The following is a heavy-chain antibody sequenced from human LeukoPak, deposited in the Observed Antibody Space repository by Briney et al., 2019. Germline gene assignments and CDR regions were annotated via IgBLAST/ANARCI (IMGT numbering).Heavy chain of an antibody. CDR1: ADSLSSGGHY. CDR3: GRGGNRLGGFYFDY. V-gene: IGHV4-31*03. D-gene: IGHD3-10*01. Sequence: SETLSLTCTVSADSLSSGGHYWAWIRQFPGKGLESIGFIHHSGRSRHNPSLKDRFAISVDTSRKQFALKLSSVTAAETGMYYCGRGGNRLGGFYFDYWGQGIQVIVSS. CDR2: IHHSGRS. J-gene: IGHJ4*02.